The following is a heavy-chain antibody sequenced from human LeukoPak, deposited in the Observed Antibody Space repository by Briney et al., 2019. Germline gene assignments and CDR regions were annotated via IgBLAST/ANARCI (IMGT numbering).Heavy chain of an antibody. D-gene: IGHD1-26*01. J-gene: IGHJ6*02. V-gene: IGHV1-69*13. CDR1: GYTLTELS. Sequence: ASVKVSCKVSGYTLTELSMHWVRQAPGKGLEWMGGIIPIFGTANYAQKFQGRVTITADESTSTAYMELSSLRSEDTAVYYCARAVLSYSGSYGMDVWGQGTTVTVSS. CDR3: ARAVLSYSGSYGMDV. CDR2: IIPIFGTA.